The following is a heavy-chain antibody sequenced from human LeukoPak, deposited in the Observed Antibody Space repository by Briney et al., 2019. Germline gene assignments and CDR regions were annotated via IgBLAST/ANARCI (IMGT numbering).Heavy chain of an antibody. D-gene: IGHD6-19*01. CDR3: ARFIAVAGDRHGDY. CDR1: GGTFSSYA. CDR2: IIPILGIA. Sequence: GASVKVSCKASGGTFSSYAISWVRQAPGQGLEWMGRIIPILGIANYAQKFQGRVTITADKSTSTAYMELSSLRSEDTAVYYCARFIAVAGDRHGDYWGQGTLVTVSS. V-gene: IGHV1-69*04. J-gene: IGHJ4*02.